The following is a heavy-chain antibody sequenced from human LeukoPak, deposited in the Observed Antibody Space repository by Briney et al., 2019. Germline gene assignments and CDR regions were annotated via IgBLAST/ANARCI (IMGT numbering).Heavy chain of an antibody. CDR1: GYTFTGYY. J-gene: IGHJ3*02. D-gene: IGHD1-26*01. Sequence: ASVTVSCTASGYTFTGYYMHWVRQAPGQGLEWMGWINPNSGGTNYAQKFQGRVTMTRDTSISTAYMELSRLRSDDTAVYYCAREMEWEVPDAFDIWGQGTMVTVSS. CDR2: INPNSGGT. V-gene: IGHV1-2*02. CDR3: AREMEWEVPDAFDI.